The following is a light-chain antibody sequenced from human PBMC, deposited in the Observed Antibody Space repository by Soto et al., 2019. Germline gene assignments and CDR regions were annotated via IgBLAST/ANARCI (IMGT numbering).Light chain of an antibody. CDR3: SSYGGRNNLI. V-gene: IGLV2-8*01. CDR2: EVN. J-gene: IGLJ2*01. CDR1: SSDVGGYNY. Sequence: QSALTQPPSASGSPGQSVTISCTGTSSDVGGYNYVSWYQQHPGKAPKLMIYEVNKRPLGVPDRFSDSKSGNTASLTVSGLQAEDEADYYCSSYGGRNNLIFGGGTKLTVL.